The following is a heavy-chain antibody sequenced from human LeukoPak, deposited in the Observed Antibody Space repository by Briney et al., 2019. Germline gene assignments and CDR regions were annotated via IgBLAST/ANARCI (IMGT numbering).Heavy chain of an antibody. CDR2: LSGSGGNT. J-gene: IGHJ4*02. D-gene: IGHD3-22*01. CDR1: GFTFSSYA. V-gene: IGHV3-23*01. CDR3: AKDVGEVITAVFDY. Sequence: PGGSLRLSCAASGFTFSSYAMGWVRQAPGKGLEWVSGLSGSGGNTYYADSVKGRFTISRDNSKNTLSLQMNSLRAEDTAVYYCAKDVGEVITAVFDYWGQGTLVTVSS.